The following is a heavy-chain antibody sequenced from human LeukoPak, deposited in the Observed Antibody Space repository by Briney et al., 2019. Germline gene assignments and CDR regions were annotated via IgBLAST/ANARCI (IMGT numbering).Heavy chain of an antibody. D-gene: IGHD3-9*01. J-gene: IGHJ3*02. CDR1: GYTFTSHG. CDR2: ISAYNGNT. Sequence: GASVKVSCKASGYTFTSHGFSWVRQAPGQGLEWMGWISAYNGNTNYAQKLQGRVTMTTDTSTSTAYMELRSLRSDGTAVYYCAREAPHYDILTGYYYDAFDIWGQGTMVTVSS. V-gene: IGHV1-18*01. CDR3: AREAPHYDILTGYYYDAFDI.